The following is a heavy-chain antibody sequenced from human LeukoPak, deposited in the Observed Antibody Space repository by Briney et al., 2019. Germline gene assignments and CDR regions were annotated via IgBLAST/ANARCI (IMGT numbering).Heavy chain of an antibody. J-gene: IGHJ4*02. V-gene: IGHV3-74*01. CDR1: GFTFSSYW. CDR3: ARVFGAGGYDFGY. D-gene: IGHD5-12*01. Sequence: GSLRLSCAASGFTFSSYWMHWVRQAPGKGLVWVSRINSDGSSTNYADSVKGRFTISRDNAKNTLYLQMNSLRAEDTAVYYCARVFGAGGYDFGYWGQETLVTVSS. CDR2: INSDGSST.